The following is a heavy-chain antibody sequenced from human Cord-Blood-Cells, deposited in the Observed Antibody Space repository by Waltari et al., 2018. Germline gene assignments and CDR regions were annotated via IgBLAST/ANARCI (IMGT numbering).Heavy chain of an antibody. Sequence: QVQLVQSGAEVKKPGASVKVSCKASGYTLTIYRISWVRQAPGQGHAWRGGLSAYNGNTNYPQKLQGRVSMTTDTSTSSAYMELRSLRSHDTPVYACGSEYTGAIDPLSERPLGFDYWGQGTLVTVSS. D-gene: IGHD2-8*02. J-gene: IGHJ4*02. CDR2: LSAYNGNT. CDR1: GYTLTIYR. CDR3: GSEYTGAIDPLSERPLGFDY. V-gene: IGHV1-18*01.